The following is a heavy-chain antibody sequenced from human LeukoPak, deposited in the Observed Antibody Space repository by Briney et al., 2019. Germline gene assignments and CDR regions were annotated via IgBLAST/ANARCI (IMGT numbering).Heavy chain of an antibody. CDR1: GFTFSSYG. Sequence: PGGSLRLSCAASGFTFSSYGMHWVRQAPGKGLEWVAVISYDGSNKYYADSVKGRFTISRDNSKNTLYLQMNSLRAEDTAVYYCAREGVGYCSSTSCFHYYYYYMDVWGKGTTVTVSS. D-gene: IGHD2-2*01. J-gene: IGHJ6*03. V-gene: IGHV3-30*03. CDR3: AREGVGYCSSTSCFHYYYYYMDV. CDR2: ISYDGSNK.